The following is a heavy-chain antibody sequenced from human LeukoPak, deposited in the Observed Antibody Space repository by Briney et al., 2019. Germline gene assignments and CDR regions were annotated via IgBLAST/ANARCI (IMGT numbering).Heavy chain of an antibody. V-gene: IGHV3-30-3*01. CDR1: GFTFSSHW. Sequence: GGSLRLSCAASGFTFSSHWMHWVRQAPGKGLEWVAVISYDGSNKYYADSVKGRFTISRDNSKNTLYLQMNSLRAEDTAVYYCARDSRLAPFDYWGQGTLVTVSS. CDR3: ARDSRLAPFDY. J-gene: IGHJ4*02. CDR2: ISYDGSNK.